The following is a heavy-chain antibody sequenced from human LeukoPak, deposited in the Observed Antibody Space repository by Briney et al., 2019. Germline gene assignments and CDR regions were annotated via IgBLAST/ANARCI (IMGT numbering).Heavy chain of an antibody. Sequence: GGSLRLSCAASGFYFNIYGMNWVRQAPGKGLEWVSYISGNSKAIYYADSVKGRFTISRDNAKNSLYLQMNSLRDEDTAVYYCARDYCYYDSSGYYSFDYWGQGTLVTVSS. CDR3: ARDYCYYDSSGYYSFDY. CDR1: GFYFNIYG. D-gene: IGHD3-22*01. CDR2: ISGNSKAI. V-gene: IGHV3-48*02. J-gene: IGHJ4*02.